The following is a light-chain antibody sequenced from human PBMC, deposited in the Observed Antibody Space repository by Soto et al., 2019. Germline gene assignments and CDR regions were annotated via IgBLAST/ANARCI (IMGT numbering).Light chain of an antibody. Sequence: DIQMTQSPSTLSGSVGDRVTITCRASQTISSWLAWYQQKPGKAPKLLIYKASTLKSGVPSRFSGSGSGTEFTLTISSLPTDDFETYYCQHYNSYSEAFGQGTTVELK. J-gene: IGKJ1*01. CDR3: QHYNSYSEA. V-gene: IGKV1-5*03. CDR1: QTISSW. CDR2: KAS.